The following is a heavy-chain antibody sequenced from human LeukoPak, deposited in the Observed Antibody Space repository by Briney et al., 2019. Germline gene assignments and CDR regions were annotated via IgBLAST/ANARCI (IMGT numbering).Heavy chain of an antibody. J-gene: IGHJ5*02. CDR3: ARGKGIVVVPAAHNWFDP. D-gene: IGHD2-2*01. CDR1: GYTFTGYY. CDR2: INPNSGGT. V-gene: IGHV1-2*04. Sequence: ASVKVSCKASGYTFTGYYMHWVRQAPGQGLEWMGWINPNSGGTNYAQKFQGWVTMTRDTSISTAYMELSRLRSDDTAVYYCARGKGIVVVPAAHNWFDPWGQGTLVTVSS.